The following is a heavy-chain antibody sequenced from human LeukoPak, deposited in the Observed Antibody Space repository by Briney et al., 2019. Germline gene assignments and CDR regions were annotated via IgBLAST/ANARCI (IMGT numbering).Heavy chain of an antibody. Sequence: WETLSLTCTVSGDSISAFYWTWIRQPPGKGLEWIGHIYHSGATKYNASLESRVTISVDTSKNQFSLKLNSVTAADTAVYHCARYSGSPYWYLDHWGQGVLVTVSS. D-gene: IGHD1-26*01. V-gene: IGHV4-59*01. CDR3: ARYSGSPYWYLDH. CDR2: IYHSGAT. CDR1: GDSISAFY. J-gene: IGHJ4*02.